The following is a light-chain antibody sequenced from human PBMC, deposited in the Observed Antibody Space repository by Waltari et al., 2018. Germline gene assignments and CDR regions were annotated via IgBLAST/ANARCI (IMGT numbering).Light chain of an antibody. J-gene: IGLJ3*02. Sequence: QSALTQPRSVSGSPGQSVIISCTGTSSNVGAYNYVSCYQQHPGKAPKLMIYDVSKRPSGVPDRFSGSKSGNTASLTISGLQAEDEADYYCCSYAGSYTWVFGGGTKLTVL. CDR2: DVS. V-gene: IGLV2-11*01. CDR1: SSNVGAYNY. CDR3: CSYAGSYTWV.